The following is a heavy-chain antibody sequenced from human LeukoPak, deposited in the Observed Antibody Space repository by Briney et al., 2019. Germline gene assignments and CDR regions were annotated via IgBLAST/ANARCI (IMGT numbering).Heavy chain of an antibody. J-gene: IGHJ6*04. CDR1: GFIFRRYW. Sequence: GGSLRLSCEASGFIFRRYWMTWVRQAPGKGLEWVANIREDGSGQFYVDSVKGRFTISRDNAKNSLYLQMNSLRVDDTAMYYCAKGGAAFAEAAVLGKGTSVTVAS. D-gene: IGHD2-15*01. V-gene: IGHV3-7*01. CDR3: AKGGAAFAEAAV. CDR2: IREDGSGQ.